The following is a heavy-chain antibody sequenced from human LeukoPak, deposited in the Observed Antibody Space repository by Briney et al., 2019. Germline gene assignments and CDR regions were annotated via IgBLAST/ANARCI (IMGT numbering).Heavy chain of an antibody. J-gene: IGHJ3*02. Sequence: PSETLSLTCTVSGGSISSGGYYWSWIRQPPGKGLEWIGYIYHSGSTYYNPSLKSRVTISVDRSKSQFSLKLSSVTAADTAVYYCARGGVPAAPNGAFDIWGQGTMVTVSS. CDR2: IYHSGST. D-gene: IGHD2-2*01. V-gene: IGHV4-30-2*01. CDR1: GGSISSGGYY. CDR3: ARGGVPAAPNGAFDI.